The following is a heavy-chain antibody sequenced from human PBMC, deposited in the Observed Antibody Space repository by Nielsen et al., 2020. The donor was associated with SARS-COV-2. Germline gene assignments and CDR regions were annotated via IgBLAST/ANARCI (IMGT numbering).Heavy chain of an antibody. D-gene: IGHD3-22*01. CDR2: IYSGGST. V-gene: IGHV3-53*01. J-gene: IGHJ4*02. CDR1: GFTFSSYA. CDR3: LYYYDSSGYPGFFEY. Sequence: GGSLRLSCAASGFTFSSYAMSWVRQAPGKGLEWVSVIYSGGSTYYADSVKGRFTISRDNSKNTLYLQMNSLRAEDTAVYYCLYYYDSSGYPGFFEYWGQGTLVTVSS.